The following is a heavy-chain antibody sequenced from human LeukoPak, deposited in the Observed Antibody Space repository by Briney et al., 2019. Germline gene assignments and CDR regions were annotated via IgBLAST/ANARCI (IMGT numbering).Heavy chain of an antibody. Sequence: ASVKVSCRASGYTFTDYYFHWVRQAPGQGLEWMGWINPNSGDTNFAQKFQGRVTMTRDTSINTVCMELSRLRSDDTAVYYCAREDLYTYPLDFWGQGTLVTVSS. D-gene: IGHD5-24*01. CDR3: AREDLYTYPLDF. CDR2: INPNSGDT. CDR1: GYTFTDYY. V-gene: IGHV1-2*02. J-gene: IGHJ1*01.